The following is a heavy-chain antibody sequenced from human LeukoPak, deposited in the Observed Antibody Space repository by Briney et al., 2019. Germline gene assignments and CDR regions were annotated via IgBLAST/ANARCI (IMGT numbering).Heavy chain of an antibody. CDR1: GFTFSSYG. CDR3: AKGIVVVVAATFDY. D-gene: IGHD2-15*01. V-gene: IGHV3-23*01. CDR2: ISGSGGST. J-gene: IGHJ4*02. Sequence: GGSLRLSCAASGFTFSSYGMHWVRQAPGKGLEWVSAISGSGGSTYYADSVKGRFTISRDNSKNTLYLQMNSLRAEDTAVYYCAKGIVVVVAATFDYWGQGTLVTVSS.